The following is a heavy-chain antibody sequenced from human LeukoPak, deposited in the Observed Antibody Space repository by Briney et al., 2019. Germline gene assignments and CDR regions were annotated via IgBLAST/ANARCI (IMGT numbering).Heavy chain of an antibody. CDR3: AKGMINDWSALEY. V-gene: IGHV3-23*01. D-gene: IGHD3-16*01. J-gene: IGHJ4*02. Sequence: PGGSLRLSCAASGFTLSSYAMTWVRQAPGKGLEWVSAINGPATTTYDADSVKGRFTISRDNSKNTLYLQVNSLRDEDTAVYYCAKGMINDWSALEYWGQGTLVTVSS. CDR2: INGPATTT. CDR1: GFTLSSYA.